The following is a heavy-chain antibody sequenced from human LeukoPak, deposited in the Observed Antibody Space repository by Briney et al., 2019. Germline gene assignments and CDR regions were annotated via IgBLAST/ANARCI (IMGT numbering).Heavy chain of an antibody. CDR2: IRSKANSYAT. CDR1: GFTFSGSA. CDR3: TRPHYGSGSYADY. V-gene: IGHV3-73*01. D-gene: IGHD3-10*01. Sequence: PGGSLRLSCAASGFTFSGSAMHWVRQASGKGLEWVGRIRSKANSYATAYAASVKGRFTISRDDSKNTSYLQMNSLKTEDTAVYYCTRPHYGSGSYADYWGQGPLVTVSS. J-gene: IGHJ4*02.